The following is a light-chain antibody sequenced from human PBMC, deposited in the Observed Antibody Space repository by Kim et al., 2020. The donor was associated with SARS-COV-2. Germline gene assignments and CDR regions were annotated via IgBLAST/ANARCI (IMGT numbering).Light chain of an antibody. J-gene: IGKJ5*01. CDR2: LGS. V-gene: IGKV2-28*01. Sequence: PASISCRSSQSLLDSNGYDYLDWYLQRPGQSPQLLIFLGSQRASGVPDRFSGSGSDTDFTLKISRVEAEDVGVYYCMQALQSPITFGQGTRLEIK. CDR3: MQALQSPIT. CDR1: QSLLDSNGYDY.